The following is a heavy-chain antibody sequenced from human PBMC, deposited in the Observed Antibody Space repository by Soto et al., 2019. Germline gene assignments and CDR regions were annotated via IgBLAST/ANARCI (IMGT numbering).Heavy chain of an antibody. V-gene: IGHV1-69*13. D-gene: IGHD1-26*01. CDR3: AGSGSDYYHGMDV. J-gene: IGHJ6*02. Sequence: SVKVSCKASGGTFSSYAISWVRQAPGQGLEWRGGIIPIFGTANYAQKFQGRVTITADESTSTAYMELSSLRSEDTAVYYCAGSGSDYYHGMDVWGQGTTVTVSS. CDR1: GGTFSSYA. CDR2: IIPIFGTA.